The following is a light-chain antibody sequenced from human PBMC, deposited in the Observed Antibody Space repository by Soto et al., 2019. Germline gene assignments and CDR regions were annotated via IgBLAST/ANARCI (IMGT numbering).Light chain of an antibody. CDR1: QSVSSSY. Sequence: EIVLTQSPGTLSLSPGERATLSCRASQSVSSSYLAWYQQKPGQAPRLLIYGASSRATGIPDRFSGSGSGTDFTLTISRLEPGDFAVYYCQQYGSSPMKFGQGTKVEIK. V-gene: IGKV3-20*01. CDR2: GAS. J-gene: IGKJ1*01. CDR3: QQYGSSPMK.